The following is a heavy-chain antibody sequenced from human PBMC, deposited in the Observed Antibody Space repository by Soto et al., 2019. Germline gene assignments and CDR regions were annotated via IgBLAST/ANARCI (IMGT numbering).Heavy chain of an antibody. D-gene: IGHD6-6*01. Sequence: PSETLSLTCTVSGGSISSGGYYWSWIRQHPGKGLEWIGYIYYSGSTYYNPSLKRRVTISVDTSKNQFSLKLSSLTAADTAVYYCARETSIAARPRGWFDPWGQGTLVTVSS. CDR2: IYYSGST. CDR3: ARETSIAARPRGWFDP. J-gene: IGHJ5*02. CDR1: GGSISSGGYY. V-gene: IGHV4-31*03.